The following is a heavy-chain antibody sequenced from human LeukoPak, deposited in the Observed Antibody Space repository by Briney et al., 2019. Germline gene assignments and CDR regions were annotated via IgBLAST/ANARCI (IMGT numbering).Heavy chain of an antibody. V-gene: IGHV3-23*01. Sequence: GGSLRLSCAASGFTFSSYAMSWVRQAPGKGLEWVSAISGSGGSTYYADSVKGRFTISRDNSKNTLYLQMNSLRAEDTAVYYCAKYEGILYNHYYYGMDVWGQGTTVTVSS. CDR2: ISGSGGST. CDR3: AKYEGILYNHYYYGMDV. D-gene: IGHD2-15*01. CDR1: GFTFSSYA. J-gene: IGHJ6*02.